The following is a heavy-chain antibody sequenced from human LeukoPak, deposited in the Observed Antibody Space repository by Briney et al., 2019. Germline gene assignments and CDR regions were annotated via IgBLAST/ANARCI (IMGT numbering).Heavy chain of an antibody. J-gene: IGHJ5*02. D-gene: IGHD4-23*01. Sequence: GSSVKVSCKASGGTFSSYAISWVRQAPGQGLEWMGGIIPIFGTANYAQKFQGRVAITADESTSTAYMELSSLRSEDTAVYYCAREHGGNSNWFDPWGQGTLVTVSS. CDR3: AREHGGNSNWFDP. CDR1: GGTFSSYA. V-gene: IGHV1-69*01. CDR2: IIPIFGTA.